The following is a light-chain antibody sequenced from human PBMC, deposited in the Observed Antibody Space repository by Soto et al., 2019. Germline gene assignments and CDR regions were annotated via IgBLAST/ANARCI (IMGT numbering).Light chain of an antibody. CDR2: DAT. V-gene: IGKV1-17*01. CDR1: QGIGDA. J-gene: IGKJ1*01. Sequence: DIQMSQSPSSLSASVGDRVTITCRASQGIGDALGWYQQKPGKAPKRLIWDATTLHRGVPSRFSGSGSGTEFTLTISSLQPDDFATYYCQQYNGYSTWTFGQGTKVDIK. CDR3: QQYNGYSTWT.